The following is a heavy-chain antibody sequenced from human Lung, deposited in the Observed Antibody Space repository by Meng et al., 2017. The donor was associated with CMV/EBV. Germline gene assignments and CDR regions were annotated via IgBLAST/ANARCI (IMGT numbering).Heavy chain of an antibody. CDR3: ARDLRIRATWWLDS. D-gene: IGHD2/OR15-2a*01. V-gene: IGHV3-30*09. CDR1: GFALSSYT. J-gene: IGHJ5*01. Sequence: SGFALSSYTMHWVRQTPGQGLGWVALISYDGSSEFFADSVNGRFALSRDFSENTLYLKMNNLRVEDTGLYYCARDLRIRATWWLDSWGHGTLVTVSS. CDR2: ISYDGSSE.